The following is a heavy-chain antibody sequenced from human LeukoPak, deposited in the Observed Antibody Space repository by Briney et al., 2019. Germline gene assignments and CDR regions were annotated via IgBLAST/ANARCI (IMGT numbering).Heavy chain of an antibody. V-gene: IGHV1-2*02. D-gene: IGHD1-1*01. CDR3: ARGAWNDRHGWFDP. CDR2: INPNSGGT. Sequence: GASVKVSCKASGYTFTGYYMHWVRQAPGQGLEWMGWINPNSGGTNYAQKFQGRVTMTRDTSISTAYMELSRLRSDDTAVYYCARGAWNDRHGWFDPWGQGTLVTVSS. J-gene: IGHJ5*02. CDR1: GYTFTGYY.